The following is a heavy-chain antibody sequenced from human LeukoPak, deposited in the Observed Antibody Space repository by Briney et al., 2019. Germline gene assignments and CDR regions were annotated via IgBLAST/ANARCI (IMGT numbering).Heavy chain of an antibody. CDR1: GYTFTSYG. CDR3: ARDYRDYYDSSGYYYDWFDP. D-gene: IGHD3-22*01. V-gene: IGHV1-18*01. CDR2: ISAYNGNT. Sequence: ASVKVSCKASGYTFTSYGISWVRQAPGQGLEWMGWISAYNGNTNYAQKLQGRVTMTTDTSTSTAYMELRSLRSEDTAVYYCARDYRDYYDSSGYYYDWFDPWGQGTLVTVSS. J-gene: IGHJ5*02.